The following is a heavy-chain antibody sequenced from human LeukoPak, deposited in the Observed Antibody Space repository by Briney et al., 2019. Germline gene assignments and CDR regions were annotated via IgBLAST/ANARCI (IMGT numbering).Heavy chain of an antibody. CDR1: GYTFTSYD. D-gene: IGHD3-10*01. V-gene: IGHV1-8*03. Sequence: GASVKVSCKASGYTFTSYDINWVRQATGQGLEWMGWMNPNSGNTGYAQKFQGRVNITRNTSISTAYMELSSLRSEDTAVYYCARGMVRGVIPPTDWGQGTLVTVSS. J-gene: IGHJ4*02. CDR2: MNPNSGNT. CDR3: ARGMVRGVIPPTD.